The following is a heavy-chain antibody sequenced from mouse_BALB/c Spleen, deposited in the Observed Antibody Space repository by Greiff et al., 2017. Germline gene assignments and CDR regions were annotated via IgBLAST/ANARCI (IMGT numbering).Heavy chain of an antibody. Sequence: VQLHQSGPELVKPGASVKMSCKASGYTFTSYVMHWVKQKPGQGLEWIGYINPYNDGTKYNEKFKGKATLTSDKSSSTAYMELSSLTSEDSAVYYCARSMITTSYAMDYWGQGTSVTVSS. CDR2: INPYNDGT. J-gene: IGHJ4*01. D-gene: IGHD2-4*01. CDR1: GYTFTSYV. V-gene: IGHV1-14*01. CDR3: ARSMITTSYAMDY.